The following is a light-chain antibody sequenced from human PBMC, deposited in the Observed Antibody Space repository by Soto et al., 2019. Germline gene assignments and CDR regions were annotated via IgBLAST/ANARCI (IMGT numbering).Light chain of an antibody. V-gene: IGLV1-51*01. CDR1: SSNIGNNY. CDR2: DNA. CDR3: GTWDSSLSVGV. Sequence: QSVLTQPPSVSAAPGQKVTISCSGSSSNIGNNYVSWYQQLPGTAPKLLIYDNAKRPSGIPARFSASKSGTSATLAITGLQTADEADYYCGTWDSSLSVGVFGGGTQLTVL. J-gene: IGLJ3*02.